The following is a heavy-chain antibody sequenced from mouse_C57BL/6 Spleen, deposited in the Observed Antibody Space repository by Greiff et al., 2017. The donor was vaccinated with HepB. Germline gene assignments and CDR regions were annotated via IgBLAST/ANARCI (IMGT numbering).Heavy chain of an antibody. V-gene: IGHV1-59*01. D-gene: IGHD2-4*01. CDR3: SRSDYYDYGYWYFDV. CDR2: IDPSDSYT. Sequence: QVQLQQPGAELVRPGTSVKLSCKASGYTFTSYWMHWVKQRPGQGLEWIGVIDPSDSYTNYNQKFKGKATLTVDTSSSTAYMQLSSLSSEDSAVYYCSRSDYYDYGYWYFDVWGTGTTVTVSS. CDR1: GYTFTSYW. J-gene: IGHJ1*03.